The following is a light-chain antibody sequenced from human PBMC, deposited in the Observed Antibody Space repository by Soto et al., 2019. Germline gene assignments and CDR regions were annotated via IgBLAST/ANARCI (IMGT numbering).Light chain of an antibody. V-gene: IGLV1-36*01. J-gene: IGLJ3*02. CDR1: TSNIGKNT. CDR3: GAWDDTLNGWV. CDR2: YDD. Sequence: QSVLTQPPSVSAGPGQRVTISCSGSTSNIGKNTVNWYQQLPGEAPKLFIYYDDLLASGVSDRFSGSKSGTSASLAISGLQSEDEADYYGGAWDDTLNGWVFGGGTKLTVL.